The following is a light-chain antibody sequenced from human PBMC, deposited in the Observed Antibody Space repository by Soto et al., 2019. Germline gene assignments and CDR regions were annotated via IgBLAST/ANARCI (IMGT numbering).Light chain of an antibody. CDR1: QGIRNF. Sequence: DIQMTQSPTSLSASVGDRVTITCRASQGIRNFVAWYQQKPGKPPKLLIYAASTLQSGFPSRFSGSGSGTDFTLTINSLQPEDVATYSCQKYSSVPVFGPGTKVEI. CDR3: QKYSSVPV. CDR2: AAS. J-gene: IGKJ3*01. V-gene: IGKV1-27*01.